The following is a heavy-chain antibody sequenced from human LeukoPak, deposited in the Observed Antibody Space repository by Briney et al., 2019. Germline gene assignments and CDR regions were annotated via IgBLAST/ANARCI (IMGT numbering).Heavy chain of an antibody. CDR2: FDPEDGET. J-gene: IGHJ4*02. V-gene: IGHV1-24*01. Sequence: RASVKVSCKVSGYTLTESSMHWVRQAPGKGLEWMGGFDPEDGETIYAQKFQGRVTMTEDTSTDTAYMELSSLRSEDTAVYYCATARITLWRNIDYWGQGTLATVSS. CDR3: ATARITLWRNIDY. CDR1: GYTLTESS. D-gene: IGHD5-18*01.